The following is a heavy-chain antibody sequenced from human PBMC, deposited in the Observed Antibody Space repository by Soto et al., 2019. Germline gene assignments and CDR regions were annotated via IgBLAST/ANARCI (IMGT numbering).Heavy chain of an antibody. CDR2: IIPILGET. J-gene: IGHJ6*02. D-gene: IGHD3-16*01. CDR1: GTIFSSYT. CDR3: ARGLGGRMDY. Sequence: QVQLVQSGAEVKKPGSSVRVSCKASGTIFSSYTISWVRQAPGQGLEWMGRIIPILGETNSAQKVQGRVTLTADKSTNTAYMELNSLRLEDTALYYCARGLGGRMDYWGQGTTFTVSS. V-gene: IGHV1-69*08.